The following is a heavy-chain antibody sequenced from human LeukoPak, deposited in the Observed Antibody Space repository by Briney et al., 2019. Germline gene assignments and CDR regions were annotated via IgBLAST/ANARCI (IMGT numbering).Heavy chain of an antibody. CDR3: AREAVLLWFGELSHYYGMDV. J-gene: IGHJ6*02. D-gene: IGHD3-10*01. CDR1: GFTFSSYA. Sequence: GGSLRLSCAASGFTFSSYAMHWVRQAPGKGLEWVAVISYDGSNKYYADSVKGRFTISRDNSKNTLYLQMNSPRAEDTAVYYCAREAVLLWFGELSHYYGMDVWGQGTTVTVSS. CDR2: ISYDGSNK. V-gene: IGHV3-30-3*01.